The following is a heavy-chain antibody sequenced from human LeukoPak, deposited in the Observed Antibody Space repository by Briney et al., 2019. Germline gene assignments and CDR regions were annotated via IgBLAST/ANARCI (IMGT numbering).Heavy chain of an antibody. V-gene: IGHV4-38-2*02. J-gene: IGHJ3*02. D-gene: IGHD3-3*01. CDR3: ARGSPTYYDFWSGYSGGDAFDI. Sequence: SETLSLTCSVSGYSISSAYYWGWIRQPPGKGLEWIGTMYHSGSTNYNPSLKSRVTISVDTSKNQFSLKLSSVTAADTAVYYCARGSPTYYDFWSGYSGGDAFDIWGQGTMVTVSS. CDR2: MYHSGST. CDR1: GYSISSAYY.